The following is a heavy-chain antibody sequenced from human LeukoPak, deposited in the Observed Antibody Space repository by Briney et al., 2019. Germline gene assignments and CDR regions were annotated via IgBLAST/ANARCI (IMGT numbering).Heavy chain of an antibody. D-gene: IGHD1-26*01. CDR3: ARAPGIVGAYFDY. Sequence: ASVKISCKASGGAFSSYGITWVRQAPGQGLEWMGWINPNSGGTNYAQKFQGRVTMTRDTSISTAYMELSRLRSDDTAVYYCARAPGIVGAYFDYWGQGTLVTVSS. CDR1: GGAFSSYG. J-gene: IGHJ4*02. V-gene: IGHV1-2*02. CDR2: INPNSGGT.